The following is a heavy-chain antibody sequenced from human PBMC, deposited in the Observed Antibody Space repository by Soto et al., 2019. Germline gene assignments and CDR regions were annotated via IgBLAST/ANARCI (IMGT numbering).Heavy chain of an antibody. D-gene: IGHD6-19*01. CDR1: GFIFSSYA. CDR2: ITNSGSAI. V-gene: IGHV3-48*03. CDR3: ARDRLTSGVNYYYGMDV. Sequence: GGSLRLSCAASGFIFSSYAMNWVRQAPGKGLEWVSYITNSGSAIYYADSVKGRFTISRDNAKKSVYLQMNSLRAEDTGVYYCARDRLTSGVNYYYGMDVWGQGTTVTVSS. J-gene: IGHJ6*02.